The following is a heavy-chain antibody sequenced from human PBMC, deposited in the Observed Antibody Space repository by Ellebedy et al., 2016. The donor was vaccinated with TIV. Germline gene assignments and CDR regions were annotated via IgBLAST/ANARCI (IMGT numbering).Heavy chain of an antibody. D-gene: IGHD1-26*01. V-gene: IGHV3-23*01. CDR3: AKVVTVGAPGGWFDP. J-gene: IGHJ5*02. Sequence: GESLKISCAASGFTFNNYAMTWVRQAPGKGLEWVSGISYNGRSTHYADSVKGRFTIFRENSKNTLYLQMNSLRPEDTAVYYCAKVVTVGAPGGWFDPWGQGTLVTVSS. CDR1: GFTFNNYA. CDR2: ISYNGRST.